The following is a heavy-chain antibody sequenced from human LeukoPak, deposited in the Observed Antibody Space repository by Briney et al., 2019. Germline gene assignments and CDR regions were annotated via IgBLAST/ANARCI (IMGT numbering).Heavy chain of an antibody. D-gene: IGHD5-12*01. CDR3: ARIGISNPDIVATNLDY. Sequence: SETLSLTCTVSGGSISGSSYYWGWIRQPPGKGLEWIGSIYYSGSTYYNPSLKSRVTISVDTSKNQFSLKLSSVTAADTAVYYCARIGISNPDIVATNLDYWGQGTLVTVSS. CDR1: GGSISGSSYY. J-gene: IGHJ4*02. V-gene: IGHV4-39*01. CDR2: IYYSGST.